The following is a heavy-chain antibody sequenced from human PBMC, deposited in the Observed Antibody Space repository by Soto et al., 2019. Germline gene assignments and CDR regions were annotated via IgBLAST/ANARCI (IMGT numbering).Heavy chain of an antibody. CDR3: ARTYDCCGQDSGGYAFYI. Sequence: SETLSLTCTVSGGSISSYYWSWIRQPPGKGLEWIGYIHYSGSTNYNPSLKSRVTISVDTSKNQFSLKLSSVTAADTAVYYCARTYDCCGQDSGGYAFYIRGRRTMVTVS. J-gene: IGHJ3*02. V-gene: IGHV4-59*01. CDR1: GGSISSYY. D-gene: IGHD3-22*01. CDR2: IHYSGST.